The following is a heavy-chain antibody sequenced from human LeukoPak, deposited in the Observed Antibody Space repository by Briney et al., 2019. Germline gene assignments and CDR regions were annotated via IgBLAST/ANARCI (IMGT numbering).Heavy chain of an antibody. CDR1: AYSFTSYW. CDR3: ARRVAGSYHDAFDI. CDR2: IYPGDSDT. D-gene: IGHD1-26*01. J-gene: IGHJ3*02. V-gene: IGHV5-51*01. Sequence: GESLKISCTGSAYSFTSYWIGCVRQIPRQGLEWMGFIYPGDSDTRYSPSFQGQVTISADKSISTAYLQWSSLRASDTAMYYCARRVAGSYHDAFDIWGQGTMVTVSS.